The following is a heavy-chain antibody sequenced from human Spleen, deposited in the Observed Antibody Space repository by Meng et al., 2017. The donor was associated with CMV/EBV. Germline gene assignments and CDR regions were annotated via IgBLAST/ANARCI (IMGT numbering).Heavy chain of an antibody. D-gene: IGHD5-18*01. Sequence: KVSCKASGYTFTSYEINWVRQATGQGLEWMGWMNPNSGNTGYAQKFKGRVTITRNTSINTAYMELSSLRSEDTAVYYCARYSYGSFDYWGQGTLVTVSS. CDR2: MNPNSGNT. CDR1: GYTFTSYE. V-gene: IGHV1-8*03. CDR3: ARYSYGSFDY. J-gene: IGHJ4*02.